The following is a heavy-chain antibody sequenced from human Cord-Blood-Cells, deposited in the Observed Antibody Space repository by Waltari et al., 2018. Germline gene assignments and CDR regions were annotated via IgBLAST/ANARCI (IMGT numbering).Heavy chain of an antibody. D-gene: IGHD3-22*01. J-gene: IGHJ3*02. V-gene: IGHV1-69*09. CDR1: GGTFSSYA. Sequence: QVQLVQSGAEVKKPGSSVKVSCKASGGTFSSYAISWVRQAPGQGPDGMGVMGSIIPIHGIAKYAQKFQGRVTITADKSTSTAYMELSSLRSEDTAVYYCALYYYDSSGYYYDAFDIWGQGTMVTVSS. CDR2: IIPIHGIA. CDR3: ALYYYDSSGYYYDAFDI.